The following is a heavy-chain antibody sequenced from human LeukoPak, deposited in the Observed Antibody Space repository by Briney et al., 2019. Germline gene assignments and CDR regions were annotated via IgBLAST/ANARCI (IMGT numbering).Heavy chain of an antibody. Sequence: SETLSLSCTVSGGSISRYNWGWIRQPPGKGLGGIGSIYYAGTTYYSPSLRSRLTMSVETSENQFSLKLSSVTAADTAVYYCVREITMTVVVDRGQGTLVTVSS. J-gene: IGHJ4*02. CDR3: VREITMTVVVD. V-gene: IGHV4-39*07. D-gene: IGHD3-22*01. CDR1: GGSISRYN. CDR2: IYYAGTT.